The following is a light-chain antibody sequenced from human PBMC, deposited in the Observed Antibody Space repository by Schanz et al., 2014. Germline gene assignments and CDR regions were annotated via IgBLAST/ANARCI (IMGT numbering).Light chain of an antibody. J-gene: IGLJ1*01. V-gene: IGLV3-21*02. CDR1: NIGDRG. Sequence: SSELTQPPSVSVAPGQTARISCGGNNIGDRGVHWYQQKPGQAPVLVVYDDSDRPSGIPERFSGSKSGNTASLTISGLQDEDEADYYCCSYAGSYSYVFGTGTKLTVL. CDR2: DDS. CDR3: CSYAGSYSYV.